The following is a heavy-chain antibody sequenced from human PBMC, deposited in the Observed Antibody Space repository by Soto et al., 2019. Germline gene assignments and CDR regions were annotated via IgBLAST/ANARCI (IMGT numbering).Heavy chain of an antibody. CDR2: ISGSGGST. Sequence: GGSLRLSCAASGFTFSSYAMSWVRQAPGKGLEWVSAISGSGGSTYYADSVKGRFTISRDNSKNTLYLQMNSLRAEDTAVYYCAKNTFPYYYYYVDVWGKGTTVTVSS. CDR3: AKNTFPYYYYYVDV. V-gene: IGHV3-23*01. J-gene: IGHJ6*03. CDR1: GFTFSSYA.